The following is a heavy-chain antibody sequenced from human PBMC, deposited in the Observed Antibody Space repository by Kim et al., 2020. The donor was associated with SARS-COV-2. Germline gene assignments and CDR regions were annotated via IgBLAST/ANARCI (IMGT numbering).Heavy chain of an antibody. D-gene: IGHD2-2*01. CDR1: GYTFTSYY. V-gene: IGHV1-46*01. CDR3: ARGYCSSTSCYAIDAFDI. J-gene: IGHJ3*02. Sequence: ASVKVSCKASGYTFTSYYMHWVRQAPGQGLEWMGIINPSGGSTSYAQKFQGRVTMTRDTSTSTVYMELSSLRSEDTAVYYCARGYCSSTSCYAIDAFDIWGQGTMVTVSS. CDR2: INPSGGST.